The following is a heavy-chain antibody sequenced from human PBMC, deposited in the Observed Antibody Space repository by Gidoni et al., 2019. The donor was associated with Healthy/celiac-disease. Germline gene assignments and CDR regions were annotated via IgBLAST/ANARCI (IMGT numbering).Heavy chain of an antibody. D-gene: IGHD2-15*01. J-gene: IGHJ4*02. CDR2: IYSGGST. Sequence: VQLVESAGGLIQPGGSLRLSCAASGFTGSSNYMSWVRQAPGKGLEWVSVIYSGGSTYYADSVKGRFTISRDNSKNTLYLQMNSLRAEDTAVYYCARGYCSGGSCYSRAFDYWGQGTLVTVSS. V-gene: IGHV3-53*01. CDR3: ARGYCSGGSCYSRAFDY. CDR1: GFTGSSNY.